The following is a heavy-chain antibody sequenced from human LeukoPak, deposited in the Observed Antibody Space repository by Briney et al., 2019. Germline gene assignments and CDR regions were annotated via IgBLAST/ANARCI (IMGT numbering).Heavy chain of an antibody. V-gene: IGHV1-46*01. Sequence: GASVKVSCKASGYTFTSYYMHWVRQAPGQGLEWMGIINPSGGSTSYAQKFQGRVTITADKSTSTAYMELSSLRSEDTAVYYCARTPYRYYYYMDVWGKGTTVTVSS. CDR3: ARTPYRYYYYMDV. CDR2: INPSGGST. J-gene: IGHJ6*03. CDR1: GYTFTSYY. D-gene: IGHD2-2*02.